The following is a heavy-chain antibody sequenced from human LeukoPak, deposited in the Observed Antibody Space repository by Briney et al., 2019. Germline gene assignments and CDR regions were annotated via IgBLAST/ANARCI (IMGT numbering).Heavy chain of an antibody. Sequence: ASVKVSCKASGYTFTGYYMHWVRQAPGQGLEWMGRINPNSGGTNYAQKFQGRVTMTRDTSISTAYMELSRLRSDDTAVYYCARDLYGDYFMGYWGQGTLVTDSS. V-gene: IGHV1-2*06. CDR3: ARDLYGDYFMGY. J-gene: IGHJ4*02. CDR1: GYTFTGYY. D-gene: IGHD4-17*01. CDR2: INPNSGGT.